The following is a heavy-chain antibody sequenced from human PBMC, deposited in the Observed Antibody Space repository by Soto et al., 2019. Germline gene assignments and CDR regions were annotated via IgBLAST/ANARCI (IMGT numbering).Heavy chain of an antibody. CDR1: GVSLSTTGAG. CDR3: AHRRHPYYDSSGFGAFDV. D-gene: IGHD3-22*01. Sequence: QITLKESGPTLVKPTQTLTLTCIFSGVSLSTTGAGVGWIRQPPGKALEWLGIIYWDDDKRYSPSVKSRLTITKDTSKNQVVLTMTNLDPVDTATYYCAHRRHPYYDSSGFGAFDVWGQGTMVTVAS. J-gene: IGHJ3*01. V-gene: IGHV2-5*02. CDR2: IYWDDDK.